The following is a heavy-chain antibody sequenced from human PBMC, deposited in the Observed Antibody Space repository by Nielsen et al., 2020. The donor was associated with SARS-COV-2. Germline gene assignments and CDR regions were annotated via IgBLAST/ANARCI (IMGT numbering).Heavy chain of an antibody. CDR2: IWYDGSNR. J-gene: IGHJ4*02. Sequence: GESLKISCAASGFTFSGYAMSWVRQAPGKGLEWVAVIWYDGSNRYYADSVKGRFTISRDNSKNTLYLQMNSLRAEDTAVYYCARGLLSSSWYFDYWGQGTLVTVSS. D-gene: IGHD6-13*01. CDR3: ARGLLSSSWYFDY. CDR1: GFTFSGYA. V-gene: IGHV3-33*08.